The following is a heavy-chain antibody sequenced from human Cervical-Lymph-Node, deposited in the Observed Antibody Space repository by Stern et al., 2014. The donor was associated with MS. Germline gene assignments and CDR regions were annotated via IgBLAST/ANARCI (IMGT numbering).Heavy chain of an antibody. CDR1: GFNLEIYA. D-gene: IGHD3-10*01. Sequence: EVQLVESGGGLLQPGESLRLSCAASGFNLEIYAMSWVRQAPGKGLEWVSAITGSGGSTHYADSVKGRFTLSRDISKNTLFLQMNSLRVEDTAIYYCVKAGTYEPIDYWGQGTLVAVSS. J-gene: IGHJ4*02. CDR3: VKAGTYEPIDY. CDR2: ITGSGGST. V-gene: IGHV3-23*04.